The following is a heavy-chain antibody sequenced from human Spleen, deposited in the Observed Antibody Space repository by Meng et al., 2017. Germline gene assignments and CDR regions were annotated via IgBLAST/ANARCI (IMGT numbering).Heavy chain of an antibody. CDR1: GYTFPDYW. Sequence: ASVKVSCKASGYTFPDYWLHWVRRAPGHGLEWMGRINPMSGDTQYAQRFQGRVTMTGDTSISTAYMELSGLRSDDTAMYYCARDEDISTAGKLFGDYWGQGTLVTVSS. CDR3: ARDEDISTAGKLFGDY. J-gene: IGHJ4*02. D-gene: IGHD6-13*01. V-gene: IGHV1-2*06. CDR2: INPMSGDT.